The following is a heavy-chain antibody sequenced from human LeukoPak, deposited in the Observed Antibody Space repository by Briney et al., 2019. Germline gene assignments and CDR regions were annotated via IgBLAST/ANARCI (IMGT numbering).Heavy chain of an antibody. J-gene: IGHJ4*02. V-gene: IGHV1-69*13. CDR2: IIPIFGTA. D-gene: IGHD5-12*01. CDR3: AREVDIVATTRYFDY. CDR1: GGTFSSYA. Sequence: SVKVSCKASGGTFSSYAISWVRQAPGQGLEWMGGIIPIFGTANYAQKFQGRVTITADESTSTAYMELSSLRSEDTAVYYCAREVDIVATTRYFDYWGQGTLVTVSS.